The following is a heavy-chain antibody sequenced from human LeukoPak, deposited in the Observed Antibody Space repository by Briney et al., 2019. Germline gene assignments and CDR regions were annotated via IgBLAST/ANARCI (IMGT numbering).Heavy chain of an antibody. Sequence: SETLSLTCTVSGGSISSGDYYWGWIRQPPGKGLEWIGYIYYSGNTFHYNPSLKSRVNISVDTFKNQFSLRLSSVTAVDTAVYYCASTNCSSAGCYGANWFDPWGQGTLVTVSS. CDR3: ASTNCSSAGCYGANWFDP. V-gene: IGHV4-30-4*08. CDR2: IYYSGNT. J-gene: IGHJ5*02. D-gene: IGHD2-2*01. CDR1: GGSISSGDYY.